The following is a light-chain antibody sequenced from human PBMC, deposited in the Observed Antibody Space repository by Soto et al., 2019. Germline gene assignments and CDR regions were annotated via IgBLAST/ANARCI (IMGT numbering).Light chain of an antibody. J-gene: IGKJ3*01. Sequence: EIVLTQSPATLSLSPGERATLSCRASQSVRSYLAWYQQKPGQAPRLLIYDASNRATGIPARFSGSGSETDFTLTSSSLEPEDFAVYYCQQRSNGLTFGPGTKVDLK. CDR1: QSVRSY. CDR2: DAS. CDR3: QQRSNGLT. V-gene: IGKV3-11*01.